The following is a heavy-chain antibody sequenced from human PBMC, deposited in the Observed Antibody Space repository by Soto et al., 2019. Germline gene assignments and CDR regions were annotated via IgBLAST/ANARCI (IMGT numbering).Heavy chain of an antibody. CDR2: ISAYNGNT. Sequence: QVQLVQSGAEVKKPGASVKVSCKASGYTFTSYGISWVRQAPGQGLEWMGWISAYNGNTNYAQKLQGRVTMTTDTSTSTAYMELRSLRSDDTAVYYCAREYAKLGYCSGGSCYSYYYYGMGVWGQGTTVTVSS. CDR3: AREYAKLGYCSGGSCYSYYYYGMGV. D-gene: IGHD2-15*01. V-gene: IGHV1-18*04. CDR1: GYTFTSYG. J-gene: IGHJ6*02.